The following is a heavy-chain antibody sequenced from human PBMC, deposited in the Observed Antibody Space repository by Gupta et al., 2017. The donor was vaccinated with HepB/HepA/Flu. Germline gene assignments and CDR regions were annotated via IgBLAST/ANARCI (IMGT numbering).Heavy chain of an antibody. Sequence: QVQLLESGGGVVQPGRSLRLSCAASGFTFSSYGMHWVRQAPGKGLEWVAVISYDGSNKYYADSVKGRFTISRDNSKNTLYLQMNSLRAEDTAVYYCAKDGGSGRDGMDVWGQGTTVTVSS. CDR3: AKDGGSGRDGMDV. J-gene: IGHJ6*02. D-gene: IGHD3-10*01. CDR1: GFTFSSYG. CDR2: ISYDGSNK. V-gene: IGHV3-30*18.